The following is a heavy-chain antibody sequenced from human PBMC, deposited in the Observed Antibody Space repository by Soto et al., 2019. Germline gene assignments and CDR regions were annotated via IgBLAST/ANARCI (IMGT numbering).Heavy chain of an antibody. CDR2: IWYDGSNK. CDR3: ARDMYYYGSGRVPNYYYYYGMDV. D-gene: IGHD3-10*01. CDR1: GFTFSSYG. V-gene: IGHV3-33*01. J-gene: IGHJ6*02. Sequence: PGGSLRLSCAASGFTFSSYGMHWVRQAPGKGLEWAAVIWYDGSNKYYADSVKGRFTISRDNSKNTLYLQMNSLRAEDTAVYYCARDMYYYGSGRVPNYYYYYGMDVWGQGTTVTVSS.